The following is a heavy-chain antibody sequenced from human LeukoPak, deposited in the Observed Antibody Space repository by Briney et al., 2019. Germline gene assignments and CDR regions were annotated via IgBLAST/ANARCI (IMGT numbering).Heavy chain of an antibody. CDR1: GFTFSSYA. J-gene: IGHJ4*02. CDR3: AKDGDPMATITLADY. D-gene: IGHD5-24*01. V-gene: IGHV3-23*01. CDR2: ISGSGGST. Sequence: PGGSLRLSCAASGFTFSSYAMSWVRQAPGKGLEWASAISGSGGSTYYADSVKGRFTISRDNSKNTLYLQMNSLGAEDTAVYYCAKDGDPMATITLADYWGQGTLVTVSS.